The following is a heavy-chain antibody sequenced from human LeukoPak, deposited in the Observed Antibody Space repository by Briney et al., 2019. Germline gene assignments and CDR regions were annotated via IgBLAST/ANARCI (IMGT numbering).Heavy chain of an antibody. Sequence: GGSLRLSCAASGLTFSDYYMTWIRQAPGKGLEWVSSISGTGTTIYSADSVRGRFTVSRDNTRNSLFLHMNSLRAEDTAVYYCAVQITMIVVVPYFDYWGQGTLVTVSS. D-gene: IGHD3-22*01. J-gene: IGHJ4*02. CDR1: GLTFSDYY. CDR2: ISGTGTTI. CDR3: AVQITMIVVVPYFDY. V-gene: IGHV3-11*04.